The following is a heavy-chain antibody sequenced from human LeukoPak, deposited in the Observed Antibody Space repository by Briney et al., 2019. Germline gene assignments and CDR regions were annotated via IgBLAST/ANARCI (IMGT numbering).Heavy chain of an antibody. Sequence: SETLSLTCAVYGGSFSGYYWKWIRQPPGKGLEWIGEINHSGSTNYNPSLKSRVTISVDTSKNQFSLKLSSVTAADTAVYYCARRWCSSTSCVPYQHWGQGTLVTVSS. CDR1: GGSFSGYY. D-gene: IGHD2-2*01. CDR2: INHSGST. J-gene: IGHJ1*01. CDR3: ARRWCSSTSCVPYQH. V-gene: IGHV4-34*01.